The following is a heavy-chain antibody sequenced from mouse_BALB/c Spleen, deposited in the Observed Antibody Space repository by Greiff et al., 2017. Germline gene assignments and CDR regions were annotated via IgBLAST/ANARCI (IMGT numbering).Heavy chain of an antibody. Sequence: QVQLQQSAAELARPGASVKMSCKASGYTFTSYTMHWVKQRPGQGLEWIGYINPSSGYTEYNQKFKDKTTLTADKSSSTAYMQLSSLTSEDSAVYYCAREGDYGSSYGYFDVWGAGTTVTVSS. V-gene: IGHV1-4*02. D-gene: IGHD1-1*01. J-gene: IGHJ1*01. CDR1: GYTFTSYT. CDR3: AREGDYGSSYGYFDV. CDR2: INPSSGYT.